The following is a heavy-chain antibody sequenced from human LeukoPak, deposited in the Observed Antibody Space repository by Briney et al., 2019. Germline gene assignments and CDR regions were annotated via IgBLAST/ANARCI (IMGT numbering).Heavy chain of an antibody. CDR3: ARGVKTYSSSSPRTLFDY. V-gene: IGHV1-69*06. CDR1: GGTLSSYA. D-gene: IGHD6-6*01. Sequence: SVKVSCKASGGTLSSYAISWVRQAPGQGLEWMGGIIPIFGTANYAQKFQGRVTITADKSTSTAYMELSSLRSEDTAVYYCARGVKTYSSSSPRTLFDYWGQGTLVTVSS. CDR2: IIPIFGTA. J-gene: IGHJ4*02.